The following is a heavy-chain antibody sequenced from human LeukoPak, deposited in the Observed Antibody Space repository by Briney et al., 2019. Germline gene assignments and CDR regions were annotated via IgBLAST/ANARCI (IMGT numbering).Heavy chain of an antibody. CDR2: IYHSGST. CDR3: ARDSNRRGTY. Sequence: SETLSLTCTVSGYSISSGYYWGWIRQPPGKGLEWIGSIYHSGSTYYNPSLKSRVTISVGTSKNQFSLKLSSVTAADTAVYYCARDSNRRGTYWGQGTLVTVSS. V-gene: IGHV4-38-2*02. D-gene: IGHD6-25*01. CDR1: GYSISSGYY. J-gene: IGHJ4*02.